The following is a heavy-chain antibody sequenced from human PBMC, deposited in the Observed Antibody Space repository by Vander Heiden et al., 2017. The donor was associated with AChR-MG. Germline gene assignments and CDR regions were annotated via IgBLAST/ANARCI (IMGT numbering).Heavy chain of an antibody. V-gene: IGHV4-39*01. CDR3: ARHGGVRHWVQDWFDP. D-gene: IGHD3-3*01. CDR2: IYYSGST. J-gene: IGHJ5*02. CDR1: GGSISSSSYY. Sequence: QLQLQESGPGLVKPSETLSLTCTVSGGSISSSSYYWGWIRQPRGKGLGWIGSIYYSGSTYYNPSLKSRVTISVDTSKNQFSLKLSSVTAADTAVYYCARHGGVRHWVQDWFDPWGQGTLVTVSS.